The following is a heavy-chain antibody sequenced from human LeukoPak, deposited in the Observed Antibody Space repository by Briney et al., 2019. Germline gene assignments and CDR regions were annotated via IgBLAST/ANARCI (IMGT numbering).Heavy chain of an antibody. Sequence: GGSLRLSCAASGFTFSSYAMSWVRKAPGKGLEWVSAISGSGGSIYYADSVKGRFTISRDNSKNTLYLQMNSLRAEDTAVYYCAKDFYDYVWGSYRGDAFDIWGQGTMVTVSS. V-gene: IGHV3-23*01. J-gene: IGHJ3*02. CDR2: ISGSGGSI. CDR3: AKDFYDYVWGSYRGDAFDI. D-gene: IGHD3-16*02. CDR1: GFTFSSYA.